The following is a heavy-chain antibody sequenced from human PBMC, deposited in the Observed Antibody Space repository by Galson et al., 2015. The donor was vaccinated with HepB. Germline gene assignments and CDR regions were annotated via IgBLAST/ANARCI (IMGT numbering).Heavy chain of an antibody. D-gene: IGHD3-9*01. J-gene: IGHJ4*02. Sequence: SLRLSCAASGFTFSAYNMHWVCQAPVKGLEWLAIISPDGSRTFYADSVRGQFTISRDNSKNTLFLQVDGLRPEDTAMYYCARDFEWNFDLWGQGTLVTVSS. CDR1: GFTFSAYN. CDR2: ISPDGSRT. V-gene: IGHV3-30-3*01. CDR3: ARDFEWNFDL.